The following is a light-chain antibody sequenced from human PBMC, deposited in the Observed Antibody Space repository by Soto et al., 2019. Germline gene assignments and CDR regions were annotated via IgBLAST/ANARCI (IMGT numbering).Light chain of an antibody. Sequence: EIVLTQSPGTLSLSPGERATLSCRASQSVSTSSLAWYQQKPGQAPRLLIYGASSRATGIPARVSGSGSGADFTLSISRLEPEDFAMYYCQQYGSSPYPFGQGTKLAIK. J-gene: IGKJ2*01. V-gene: IGKV3-20*01. CDR2: GAS. CDR1: QSVSTSS. CDR3: QQYGSSPYP.